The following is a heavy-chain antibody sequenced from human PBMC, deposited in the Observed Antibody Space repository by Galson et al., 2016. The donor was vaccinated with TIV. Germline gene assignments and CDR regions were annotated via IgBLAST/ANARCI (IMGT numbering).Heavy chain of an antibody. CDR3: ARWADSGSYYQYFHH. V-gene: IGHV4-31*03. CDR2: IYYSGSI. Sequence: TLSLTCNVSGGSISSGGFYWSWIRQHPGKGLEWIGNIYYSGSISYNPSLESRITISVDTSKNQFSLNLGSVTAADTAVYYCARWADSGSYYQYFHHWGPGTLVTVSS. J-gene: IGHJ1*01. CDR1: GGSISSGGFY. D-gene: IGHD1-26*01.